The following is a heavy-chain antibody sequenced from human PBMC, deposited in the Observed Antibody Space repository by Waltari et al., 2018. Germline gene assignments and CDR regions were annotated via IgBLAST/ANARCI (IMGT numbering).Heavy chain of an antibody. V-gene: IGHV1-8*03. CDR2: MNPNSGNT. Sequence: QVQLVQSGAEVKKPGASVKVSCKASGYTFTSYDINWVRQAPGQGLEWMGWMNPNSGNTGYAQKFQGRVTITRNTSISTAYMELSSLRSEDTAVYYCALDWGSGSYSLFDYWGQGTLVTVSS. CDR1: GYTFTSYD. J-gene: IGHJ4*02. D-gene: IGHD3-10*01. CDR3: ALDWGSGSYSLFDY.